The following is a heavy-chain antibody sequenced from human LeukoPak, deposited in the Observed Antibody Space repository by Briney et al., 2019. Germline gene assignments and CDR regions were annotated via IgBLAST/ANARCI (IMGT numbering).Heavy chain of an antibody. CDR3: ARDASLQTGAFDV. J-gene: IGHJ3*01. D-gene: IGHD5-24*01. V-gene: IGHV4-4*02. CDR1: GGSISRSDW. Sequence: SGTLSLTCAVSGGSISRSDWWSWVRQSPGKGLEWIGEIFHSGSTKYNPSLKSRVTISVDKSKNQFSLNLTSVTAGDTAMYYCARDASLQTGAFDVWGQGTMVTVSS. CDR2: IFHSGST.